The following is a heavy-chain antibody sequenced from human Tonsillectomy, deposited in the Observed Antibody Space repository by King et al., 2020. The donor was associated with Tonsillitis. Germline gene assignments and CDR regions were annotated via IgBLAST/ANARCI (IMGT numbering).Heavy chain of an antibody. V-gene: IGHV3-9*01. CDR3: TKDSSLSKPGAFDI. CDR1: GFTFDDYA. CDR2: ISWNSGRI. Sequence: VQLVESGGGLVQPGRSLRLSCAASGFTFDDYAMHWLRQAPGKGLEWVSGISWNSGRIGYADSVKGRFTISRDNAKNSLYLQMNSLRAEDTALYYCTKDSSLSKPGAFDIWGQGTMVTVSS. J-gene: IGHJ3*02. D-gene: IGHD2-15*01.